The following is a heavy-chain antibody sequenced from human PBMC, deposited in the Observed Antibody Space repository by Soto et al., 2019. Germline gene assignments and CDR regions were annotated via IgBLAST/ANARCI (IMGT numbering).Heavy chain of an antibody. CDR1: GYSFTSYW. D-gene: IGHD3-22*01. Sequence: EVQLVQSGAEVKKPGESLRISCKGSGYSFTSYWISWVRQMPGKGLEGMGGLFPIDSYTNSSPSFQGQVTISADKSISTASLQWSSLKASDTAMYYCARLLGDSYDSSGYYGYWGQGTLVTVSS. V-gene: IGHV5-10-1*03. CDR3: ARLLGDSYDSSGYYGY. CDR2: LFPIDSYT. J-gene: IGHJ4*02.